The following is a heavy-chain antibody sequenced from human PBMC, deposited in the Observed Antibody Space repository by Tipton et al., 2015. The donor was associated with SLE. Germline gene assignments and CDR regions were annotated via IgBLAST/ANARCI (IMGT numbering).Heavy chain of an antibody. CDR1: GFNFGAYW. V-gene: IGHV3-74*01. D-gene: IGHD2-15*01. CDR3: TRGIDPGSSRISDY. CDR2: TNQDGAIR. Sequence: SLRLSCVASGFNFGAYWMHWVRQAPGKGLVWISRTNQDGAIRSYEDSVKGRFIISRDNSKSTLYLQMNNVRVEDTALYYCTRGIDPGSSRISDYWGQGMMVSVSS. J-gene: IGHJ4*02.